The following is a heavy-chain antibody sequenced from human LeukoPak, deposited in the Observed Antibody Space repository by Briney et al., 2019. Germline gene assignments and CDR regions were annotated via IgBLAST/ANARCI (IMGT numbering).Heavy chain of an antibody. CDR3: VKATGTFPAYFDY. CDR1: GFTFSSYA. Sequence: PGGSLRLSCAASGFTFSSYAMSWVRQAPGKGLEGVSAISGSGVSTFYADSVKGRFSISRDNSKNTLYVQMNSLRAEDTAVYYCVKATGTFPAYFDYWGQGTLVTVSS. J-gene: IGHJ4*02. V-gene: IGHV3-23*01. D-gene: IGHD6-13*01. CDR2: ISGSGVST.